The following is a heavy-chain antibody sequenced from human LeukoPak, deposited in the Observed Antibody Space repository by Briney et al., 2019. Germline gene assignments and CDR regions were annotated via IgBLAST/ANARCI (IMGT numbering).Heavy chain of an antibody. V-gene: IGHV1-69*13. CDR3: ARGIYGSGSYYGY. D-gene: IGHD3-10*01. CDR1: GGTFSSYY. J-gene: IGHJ4*02. Sequence: ASVKVSCKASGGTFSSYYMHWVRQAPGQGLEWMGGIIPIFGTANYAQKFQGRVTITADESTSTAYMELSSLRSEDTAVYYCARGIYGSGSYYGYWGQGTLVTVSS. CDR2: IIPIFGTA.